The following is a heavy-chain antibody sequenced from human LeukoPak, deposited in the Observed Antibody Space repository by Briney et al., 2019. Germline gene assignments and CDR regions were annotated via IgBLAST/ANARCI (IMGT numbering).Heavy chain of an antibody. CDR2: IIPMLGTA. CDR1: GGTFSSYA. Sequence: RASVKVSCKASGGTFSSYAISWVRQAPGQGLEWMGGIIPMLGTAKYAQKFQGRVTITADESTSTAYMELSSLRSEDAAVYYCARDSGSGNNDYWGQGTLVTVSS. J-gene: IGHJ4*02. V-gene: IGHV1-69*13. D-gene: IGHD1-26*01. CDR3: ARDSGSGNNDY.